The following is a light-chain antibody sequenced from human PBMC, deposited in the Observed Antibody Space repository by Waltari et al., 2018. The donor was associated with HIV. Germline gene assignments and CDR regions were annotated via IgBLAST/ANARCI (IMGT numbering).Light chain of an antibody. J-gene: IGKJ2*01. CDR3: QQYSRSAYT. Sequence: EIVLTQSPDTLSLSPGERATLSCRASQGVSSSYLAWYQQKPGQPPRLLIYGASTRAIGIPDRFSISGSGTDFTLTISRLEPEDFAVYYCQQYSRSAYTFGQGTKLEIK. CDR2: GAS. CDR1: QGVSSSY. V-gene: IGKV3-20*01.